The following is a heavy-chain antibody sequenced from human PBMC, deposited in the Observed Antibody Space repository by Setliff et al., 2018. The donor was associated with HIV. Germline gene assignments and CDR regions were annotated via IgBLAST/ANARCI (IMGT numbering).Heavy chain of an antibody. CDR3: ARDASAPPLNWFDP. Sequence: ASVKVSCKASGYTFTSYDFNWVRQATGQGLEWMGIINPSGGSTSYAQKFQGRVTMTRDTSTSTVYMELSSLRSEDTAVYYCARDASAPPLNWFDPWGQGTLVTV. CDR2: INPSGGST. J-gene: IGHJ5*02. CDR1: GYTFTSYD. V-gene: IGHV1-46*01.